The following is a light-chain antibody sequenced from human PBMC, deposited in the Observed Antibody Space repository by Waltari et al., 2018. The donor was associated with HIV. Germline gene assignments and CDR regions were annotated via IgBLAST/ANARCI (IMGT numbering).Light chain of an antibody. CDR3: QQSYSILPFT. J-gene: IGKJ3*01. V-gene: IGKV1-39*01. CDR1: QSISTS. CDR2: AAS. Sequence: DIQMTQSPSSLSASVGDRVTITCRASQSISTSLNWFQQKAGKAPKLLIYAASSLQSGVPSRFSGSGSGTDFTLTISSLQPEDFATYYCQQSYSILPFTFGPGTKVDIK.